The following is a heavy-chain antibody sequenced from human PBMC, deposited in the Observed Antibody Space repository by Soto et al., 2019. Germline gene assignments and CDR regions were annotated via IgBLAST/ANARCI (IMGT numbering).Heavy chain of an antibody. Sequence: QVELAESGGGAVQPGRSLRLSCAASGFIFDSHGMHWVRQAPGKGLEWVAVIWNDGINKYYADSVKGRFTISRDNSNNTVFLHMSSLRPEDTALYSCARGGGYNFGSPKFDYWGQGAQVTVSS. CDR2: IWNDGINK. V-gene: IGHV3-33*01. CDR1: GFIFDSHG. J-gene: IGHJ4*02. CDR3: ARGGGYNFGSPKFDY. D-gene: IGHD5-12*01.